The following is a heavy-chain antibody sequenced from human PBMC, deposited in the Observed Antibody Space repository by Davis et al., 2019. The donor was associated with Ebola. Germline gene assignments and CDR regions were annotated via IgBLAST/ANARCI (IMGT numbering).Heavy chain of an antibody. J-gene: IGHJ6*04. Sequence: AASVKVSCKASGGTFSSYTISWVRQAPGQGLEWMGRIIPILGIANYAQKFQGRVTITADKSTSTAYMELSSLRSEDTAVYYCARDVDTAMVMIYYYGMDVWGKGTTVTVSS. V-gene: IGHV1-69*04. CDR2: IIPILGIA. CDR3: ARDVDTAMVMIYYYGMDV. CDR1: GGTFSSYT. D-gene: IGHD5-18*01.